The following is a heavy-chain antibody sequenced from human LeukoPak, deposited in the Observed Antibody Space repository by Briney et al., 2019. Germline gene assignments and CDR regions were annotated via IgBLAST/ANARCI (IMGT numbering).Heavy chain of an antibody. CDR3: AREGFRGYYFDY. CDR2: INSDGSST. Sequence: GGSLRLSCAASGFTFCSYWMHWVRQAPGKGLVWVSRINSDGSSTSYADSVKGRFTISRDNAKNTLYLQMNSLRAEDTAVYYCAREGFRGYYFDYWGQGTLVTVSS. J-gene: IGHJ4*02. D-gene: IGHD3-10*01. CDR1: GFTFCSYW. V-gene: IGHV3-74*01.